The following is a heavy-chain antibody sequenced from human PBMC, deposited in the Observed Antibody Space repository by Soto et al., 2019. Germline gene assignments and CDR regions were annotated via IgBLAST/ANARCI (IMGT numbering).Heavy chain of an antibody. CDR2: ISSSSSYI. Sequence: EVQLVESGGGLVKPGGSLRLSCAASGFTFSSYSMNWVRQAPGKGLEWVSSISSSSSYIYYADSVKGRFTISRDNAKNSLYLQMNSLRAEDTAVYYCARVLEIGDYANYYYYYGMDVWGQGTTVTVSS. D-gene: IGHD4-17*01. CDR3: ARVLEIGDYANYYYYYGMDV. CDR1: GFTFSSYS. V-gene: IGHV3-21*01. J-gene: IGHJ6*02.